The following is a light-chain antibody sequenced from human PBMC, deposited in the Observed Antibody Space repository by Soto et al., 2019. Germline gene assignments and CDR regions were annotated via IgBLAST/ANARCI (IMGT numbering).Light chain of an antibody. CDR1: QSVSSN. V-gene: IGKV3-15*01. CDR2: GAS. Sequence: EIVMTESPGNLSVSPGEIATRSCGASQSVSSNLAWYQQKPGQAPRLLIYGASTRATGIPARFSGSGSGTEFTLTISSLQSEDFAVYYCQQDNNWPQTFGQGTKVDIK. J-gene: IGKJ1*01. CDR3: QQDNNWPQT.